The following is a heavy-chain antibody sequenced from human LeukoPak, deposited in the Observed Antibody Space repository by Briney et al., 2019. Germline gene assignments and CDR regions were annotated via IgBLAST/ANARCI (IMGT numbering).Heavy chain of an antibody. CDR2: IWYDGSNK. CDR1: GFTFSSYG. D-gene: IGHD1-26*01. V-gene: IGHV3-33*06. CDR3: AKDGYPIVGATTGY. J-gene: IGHJ4*02. Sequence: GGSLRLSCAASGFTFSSYGMHWVRQAPGKGLEWVAVIWYDGSNKYYADSVKGRFTISRDNSKNTLYLQMNSLRAGDTAVYYCAKDGYPIVGATTGYWGQGTLVTVSS.